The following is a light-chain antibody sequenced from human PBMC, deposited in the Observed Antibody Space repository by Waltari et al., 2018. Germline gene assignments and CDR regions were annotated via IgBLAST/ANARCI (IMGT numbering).Light chain of an antibody. CDR3: TAHGPGSATI. CDR1: SSDIGAFKY. V-gene: IGLV2-14*03. CDR2: TVS. Sequence: QSAVTQPVSVSGSPGQSITLSCAGSSSDIGAFKYVSWYQHHPGDAPKVIIYTVSERPSGVSNRFSGSKSGNTASLTISGLQTEDEADYYCTAHGPGSATIFGTGTRVSVL. J-gene: IGLJ1*01.